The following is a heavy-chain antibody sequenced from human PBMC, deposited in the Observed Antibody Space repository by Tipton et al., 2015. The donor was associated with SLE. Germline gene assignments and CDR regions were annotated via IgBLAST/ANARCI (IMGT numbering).Heavy chain of an antibody. CDR2: INQDGSAK. CDR3: VHDSSGYFTFHH. D-gene: IGHD3-22*01. CDR1: RFTFSRYW. Sequence: SLRLSCAASRFTFSRYWMSWVRQAPGKGLEWVANINQDGSAKYYVDSVKGRFTISRDDAKKSLSLQMNSLRGEDTAVYYCVHDSSGYFTFHHWGQGAPVTVAP. J-gene: IGHJ4*02. V-gene: IGHV3-7*01.